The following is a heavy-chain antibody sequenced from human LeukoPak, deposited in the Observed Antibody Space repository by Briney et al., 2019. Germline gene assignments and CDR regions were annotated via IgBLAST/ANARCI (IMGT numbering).Heavy chain of an antibody. CDR3: AKGQYASGWNSGNY. CDR1: GFTFSNYS. J-gene: IGHJ4*02. CDR2: ISGTGGTT. D-gene: IGHD1/OR15-1a*01. Sequence: GGSLRLSCAASGFTFSNYSMSWVRQAPGKGLEWVSTISGTGGTTYYADSVKGRFTISRDDSKNTLYLQVNSLRAEDTAVYYCAKGQYASGWNSGNYWGQGTLVTVSS. V-gene: IGHV3-23*01.